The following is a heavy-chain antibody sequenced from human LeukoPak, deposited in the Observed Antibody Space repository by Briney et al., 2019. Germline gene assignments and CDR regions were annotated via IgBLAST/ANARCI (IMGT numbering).Heavy chain of an antibody. CDR1: GYSFTSYW. CDR2: IYPGDSDT. CDR3: ARPHYDILTGIKHARENYFDY. Sequence: PGESLKISCKGSGYSFTSYWIGWVRQMPGKGLEWMGIIYPGDSDTRYSPSFQGQVTISADKSISTAYLQWSSLKASDTAMYYCARPHYDILTGIKHARENYFDYWGQGTLVTVSS. D-gene: IGHD3-9*01. V-gene: IGHV5-51*01. J-gene: IGHJ4*02.